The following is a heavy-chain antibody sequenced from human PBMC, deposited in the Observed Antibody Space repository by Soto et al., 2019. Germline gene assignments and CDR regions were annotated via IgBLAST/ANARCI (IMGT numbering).Heavy chain of an antibody. CDR3: VISTGKFYADFDH. Sequence: QLGGSLRLSCVTSGFFFDNYAMHWVRQAPGKGPEWVSGLSGNSDIVAYADSVKGRFTISRDNAKKSLFLQMNNLRPEDTALYYCVISTGKFYADFDHWGQGTQVTVSS. J-gene: IGHJ4*02. D-gene: IGHD7-27*01. V-gene: IGHV3-9*01. CDR1: GFFFDNYA. CDR2: LSGNSDIV.